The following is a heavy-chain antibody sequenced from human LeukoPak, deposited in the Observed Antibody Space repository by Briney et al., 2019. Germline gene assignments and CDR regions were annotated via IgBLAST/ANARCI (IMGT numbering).Heavy chain of an antibody. CDR2: IKSKTDGGTT. Sequence: GGSLRLSCAASGFTFSSYWMSWVSQAPGKGLEWVGRIKSKTDGGTTEYAAAGKGRFTSSREEEKKERYMQIDSLKNKDTAVYYCTTDYYDSSGYYNYMDVWGKGTTVTVSS. J-gene: IGHJ6*03. D-gene: IGHD3-22*01. V-gene: IGHV3-15*01. CDR1: GFTFSSYW. CDR3: TTDYYDSSGYYNYMDV.